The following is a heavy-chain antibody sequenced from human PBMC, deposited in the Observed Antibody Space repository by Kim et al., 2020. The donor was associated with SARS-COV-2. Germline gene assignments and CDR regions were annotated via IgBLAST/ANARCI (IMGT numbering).Heavy chain of an antibody. CDR2: IYYSGST. Sequence: SETLSLTCTVSGGSISSGGYYWSWIRQHPGKGLEWIGYIYYSGSTYYNPSLKSRVTISVDTSKNQFSLKLSSVTAADTAVYYCARLGAARLYNWFDPWGQGTLVTVSS. CDR3: ARLGAARLYNWFDP. V-gene: IGHV4-31*03. J-gene: IGHJ5*02. CDR1: GGSISSGGYY. D-gene: IGHD6-6*01.